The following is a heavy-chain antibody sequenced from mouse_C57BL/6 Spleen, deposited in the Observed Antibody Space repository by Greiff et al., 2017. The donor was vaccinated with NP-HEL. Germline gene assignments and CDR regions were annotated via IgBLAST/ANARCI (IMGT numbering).Heavy chain of an antibody. CDR2: INPNNGGT. J-gene: IGHJ3*01. CDR3: ARWDYGSSRFAY. V-gene: IGHV1-26*01. Sequence: EVQLQQSGPELVKPGASVKISCKASGYTFTDYYMNWVKQSHGKSLEWIGDINPNNGGTSYNQKFKGKATLTVDKSSSTAYMELRSLTSEDSAVYYCARWDYGSSRFAYWGQGTLVTVSA. D-gene: IGHD1-1*01. CDR1: GYTFTDYY.